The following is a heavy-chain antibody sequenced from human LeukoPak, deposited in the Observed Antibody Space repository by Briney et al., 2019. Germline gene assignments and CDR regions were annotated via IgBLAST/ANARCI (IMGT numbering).Heavy chain of an antibody. CDR3: ARGLWFGDYFYYYYYMDV. D-gene: IGHD3-10*01. J-gene: IGHJ6*03. CDR1: GGSISSSSYY. Sequence: SETLSLTCTVSGGSISSSSYYWSWIRQPPGKGLEWIGYIYYSGSTNYNPSLKSRVTISVDTSKNQFSLKLSSVTAADTAVYYCARGLWFGDYFYYYYYMDVWGKGTTVTISS. CDR2: IYYSGST. V-gene: IGHV4-61*05.